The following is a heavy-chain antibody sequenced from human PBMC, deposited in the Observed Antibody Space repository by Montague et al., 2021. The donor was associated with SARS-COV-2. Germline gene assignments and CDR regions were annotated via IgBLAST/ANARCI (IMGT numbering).Heavy chain of an antibody. CDR3: ARSGWLTRGFDS. CDR1: GGSISTYY. D-gene: IGHD5-12*01. CDR2: INYSGIT. J-gene: IGHJ4*02. V-gene: IGHV4-59*01. Sequence: SETRSLTCTVSGGSISTYYWSWIRQPPGKGLEWIAYINYSGITNHNPSLKSRVSVSLDTSKNHFSLNLKSVTAADTAVYYCARSGWLTRGFDSWGQGTLVSVSS.